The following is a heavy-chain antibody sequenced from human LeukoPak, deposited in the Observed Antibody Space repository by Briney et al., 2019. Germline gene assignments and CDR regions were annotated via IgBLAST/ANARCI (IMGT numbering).Heavy chain of an antibody. CDR1: GGSISSGGYY. CDR2: IYYSGST. Sequence: SETLSLTCTVSGGSISSGGYYWSWIRQHPGKGLEWIGYIYYSGSTYYNPSLKSRVTISVDTSKNQFSLKLSSVTAADTAVYYCARERYCSGGSCHGGFDPWGQGTLVTVYS. D-gene: IGHD2-15*01. CDR3: ARERYCSGGSCHGGFDP. J-gene: IGHJ5*02. V-gene: IGHV4-31*03.